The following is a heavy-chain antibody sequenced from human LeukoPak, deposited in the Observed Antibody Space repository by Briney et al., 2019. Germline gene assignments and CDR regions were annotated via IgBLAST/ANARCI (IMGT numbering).Heavy chain of an antibody. V-gene: IGHV4-59*01. CDR1: GGSIGSFY. J-gene: IGHJ6*03. CDR3: ARVISPDSYFYYSYYYYMDV. CDR2: IYNSGST. Sequence: PSETLSLTCSVSGGSIGSFYWSWIRQPPGKGLEWIGYIYNSGSTNYNPSLKSRVTISVDPSKNQFSLKLRSVTAADTAVYYCARVISPDSYFYYSYYYYMDVWGKGTTVTVSS. D-gene: IGHD3-10*01.